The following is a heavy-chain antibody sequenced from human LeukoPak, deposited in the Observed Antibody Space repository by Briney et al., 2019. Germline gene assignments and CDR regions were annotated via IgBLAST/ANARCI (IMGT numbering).Heavy chain of an antibody. Sequence: ASVKVSCKASGGTFSNYAISWVRQAPRQGLEWMGGIIPMLGTASYAQKFQGRVTITTDESTGTAYMQLSSLRSEDTAIYYCARASTYDFWSGYYTEWGQGTLVTVSS. CDR2: IIPMLGTA. D-gene: IGHD3-3*01. CDR1: GGTFSNYA. V-gene: IGHV1-69*05. CDR3: ARASTYDFWSGYYTE. J-gene: IGHJ4*02.